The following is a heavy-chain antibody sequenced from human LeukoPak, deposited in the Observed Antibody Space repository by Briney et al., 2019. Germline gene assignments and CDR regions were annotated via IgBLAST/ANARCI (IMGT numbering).Heavy chain of an antibody. Sequence: PGGSLRLSCAASGFSFSDYPMDWVRQAPGKGLEWLSYISGSGTTIFYADSVKGRFTISRDNAKNSLFLQMNGLRAEDTAVYYCARGDAFSGDHWGQGTLVTVSS. CDR2: ISGSGTTI. CDR3: ARGDAFSGDH. D-gene: IGHD3-16*01. J-gene: IGHJ4*02. CDR1: GFSFSDYP. V-gene: IGHV3-48*01.